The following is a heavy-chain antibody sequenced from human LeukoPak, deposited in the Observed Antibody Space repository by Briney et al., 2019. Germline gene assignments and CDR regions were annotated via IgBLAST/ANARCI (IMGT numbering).Heavy chain of an antibody. CDR3: AGHPLGYCSGGSCWDYYYYYMNV. Sequence: NPSETLPLTCTVSGGSISNYYWNWIRQPPGKGLEWVGYIYTSGTATYNPSLKSRVTIPIDTSRNQLSLKLTSVTAADTAVYYCAGHPLGYCSGGSCWDYYYYYMNVWGKGTTVTVSS. CDR2: IYTSGTA. V-gene: IGHV4-4*09. D-gene: IGHD2-15*01. CDR1: GGSISNYY. J-gene: IGHJ6*03.